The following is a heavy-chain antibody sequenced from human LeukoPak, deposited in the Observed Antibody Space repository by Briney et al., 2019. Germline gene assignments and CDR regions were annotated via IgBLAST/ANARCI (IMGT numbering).Heavy chain of an antibody. CDR1: GGSISSSSYY. D-gene: IGHD3-22*01. J-gene: IGHJ2*01. CDR3: ARQGYYDSSGYLHWYFDL. V-gene: IGHV4-39*01. Sequence: SETLSLTCTVSGGSISSSSYYWGWIRQPPGKRLEWIGSIYYSGSTYYNPSLKSRVTISVDTSKNQFSLKLSSVTAADTAVYYCARQGYYDSSGYLHWYFDLWGRGTLVTVSS. CDR2: IYYSGST.